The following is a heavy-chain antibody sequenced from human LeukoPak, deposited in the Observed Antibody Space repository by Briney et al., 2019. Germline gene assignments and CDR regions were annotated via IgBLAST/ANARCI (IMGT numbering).Heavy chain of an antibody. CDR3: ARDQKYYDTSGSLDY. J-gene: IGHJ4*02. CDR1: GFTFTSYG. V-gene: IGHV3-48*01. CDR2: ISGSGSTL. D-gene: IGHD3-22*01. Sequence: PGGSLRLSCAASGFTFTSYGMNWVRQTPGKGLEWVSYISGSGSTLNYADSVKGRFTISRDNAQNSLFLQMNSLRAEDTAVYYCARDQKYYDTSGSLDYWGQGTLVTVSS.